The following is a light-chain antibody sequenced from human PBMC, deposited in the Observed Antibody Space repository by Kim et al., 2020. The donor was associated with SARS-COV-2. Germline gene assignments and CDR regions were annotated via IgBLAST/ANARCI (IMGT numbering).Light chain of an antibody. Sequence: EIVLTQSPATLSLSPGERATLSCRASQSVRSYLAWYQQKQGQAPRLLIYDAFNRATGITARFSGSGSGTDFTLTISSLEPEDFAVYYCQQRSNWPLTFGGGTKVDIK. CDR3: QQRSNWPLT. CDR2: DAF. CDR1: QSVRSY. V-gene: IGKV3-11*01. J-gene: IGKJ4*01.